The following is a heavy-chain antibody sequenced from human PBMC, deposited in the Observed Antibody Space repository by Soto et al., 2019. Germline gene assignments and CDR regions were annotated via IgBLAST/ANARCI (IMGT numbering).Heavy chain of an antibody. CDR2: IHHSGST. V-gene: IGHV4-59*01. CDR3: ARTYGGYYDY. CDR1: GGSIGSYY. Sequence: SETLSLTCTVSGGSIGSYYWSWIRQSPEKGLEWIAFIHHSGSTNYKPSLKSRVTISVDTSKNQFSLKLRSVTAADTAVYYCARTYGGYYDYWGQGTLVTVSS. J-gene: IGHJ4*02. D-gene: IGHD2-8*01.